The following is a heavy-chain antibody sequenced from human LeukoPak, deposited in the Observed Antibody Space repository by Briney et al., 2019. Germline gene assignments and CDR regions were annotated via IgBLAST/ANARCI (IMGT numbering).Heavy chain of an antibody. CDR2: ISSSSSYI. V-gene: IGHV3-21*01. CDR3: ARDYCSSTSCYTRDAFDI. D-gene: IGHD2-2*02. J-gene: IGHJ3*02. CDR1: GFTFTSYG. Sequence: GGSLRLSCAASGFTFTSYGIHWVRQAPGKGLEWVSSISSSSSYIYYADSVKGRFTISRDNAKNSLYLQMNSLRAEDTAVYYCARDYCSSTSCYTRDAFDIWGQGTMVTVSS.